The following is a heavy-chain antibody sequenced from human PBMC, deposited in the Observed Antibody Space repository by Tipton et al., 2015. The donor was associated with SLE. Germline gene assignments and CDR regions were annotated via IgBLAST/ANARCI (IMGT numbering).Heavy chain of an antibody. D-gene: IGHD6-13*01. V-gene: IGHV4-34*01. J-gene: IGHJ3*02. Sequence: TLSLTCTVSGGSITSHYWSWIRQPPGKGLEWIGEINHSGSTNYNPSLKSRVTISVDTSKNQFSLKLSSVTAADTAVYYCARVGSSWYLDAFDIWGQGTMVTVSS. CDR3: ARVGSSWYLDAFDI. CDR2: INHSGST. CDR1: GGSITSHY.